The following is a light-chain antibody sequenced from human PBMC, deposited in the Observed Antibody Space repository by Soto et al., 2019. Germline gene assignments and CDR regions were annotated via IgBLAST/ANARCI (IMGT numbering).Light chain of an antibody. CDR3: QQYDNLPLT. CDR1: QNINTY. V-gene: IGKV1-33*01. Sequence: DIQMTQSPYSLSAAVGDRVTIACXASQNINTYLNWYQQKPGKAPKLLIYDASNLETGVPSRFSGSGSGTDFTFTISSLQPEDIATYYCQQYDNLPLTFGGGTKVDIK. CDR2: DAS. J-gene: IGKJ4*01.